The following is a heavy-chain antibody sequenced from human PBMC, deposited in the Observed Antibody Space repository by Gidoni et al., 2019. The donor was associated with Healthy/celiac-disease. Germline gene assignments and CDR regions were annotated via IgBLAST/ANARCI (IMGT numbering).Heavy chain of an antibody. CDR2: LWYDGSNK. CDR1: GFTFSSYG. Sequence: QVQMVESGGGVGQPGRSLRLSWTASGFTFSSYGMHLVRQAPGKGLEWVAVLWYDGSNKYYADSVKGRFTISRDTSKNTLYLQMNSLRAEDTAVYYCARGPRVPAAIDYWGQGTLVTVSS. D-gene: IGHD2-2*01. V-gene: IGHV3-33*01. CDR3: ARGPRVPAAIDY. J-gene: IGHJ4*02.